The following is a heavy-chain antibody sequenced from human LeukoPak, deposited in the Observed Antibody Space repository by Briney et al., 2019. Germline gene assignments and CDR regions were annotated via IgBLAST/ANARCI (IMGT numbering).Heavy chain of an antibody. CDR3: ARDFSSSGTFRAFDI. Sequence: KPSETLSLTCAVYGGSFSGYYWSWIRQPPGKGLEWIGEINHSGSTNYNPSLKSRVTISVDTSKNQFSLKLSSVTAADTAVYYCARDFSSSGTFRAFDIWGQGTMVTVSS. D-gene: IGHD6-19*01. V-gene: IGHV4-34*01. CDR2: INHSGST. CDR1: GGSFSGYY. J-gene: IGHJ3*02.